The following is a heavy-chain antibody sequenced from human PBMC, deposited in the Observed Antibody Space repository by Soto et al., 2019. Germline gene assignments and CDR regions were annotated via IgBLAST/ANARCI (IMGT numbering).Heavy chain of an antibody. Sequence: ITLEESGPPLVKPTETLTLTCTFSGFSLTTGVGVGWVRQPPGKALEWLALVYWDDDKHYTPPLMSRLTITKDISKGQVVLTMTNMDPVDTATYYCATLTADFWGPGTLVTVSS. CDR3: ATLTADF. V-gene: IGHV2-5*02. J-gene: IGHJ4*02. CDR2: VYWDDDK. CDR1: GFSLTTGVG.